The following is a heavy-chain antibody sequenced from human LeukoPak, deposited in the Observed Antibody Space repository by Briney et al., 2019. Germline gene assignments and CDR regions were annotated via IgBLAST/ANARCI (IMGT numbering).Heavy chain of an antibody. CDR3: ARVGATGTTSPFDY. Sequence: APLRVSFKASVYTFTRYFIHWVRQAPGQGLDWMGWINPNSGGTNYAQKCQGRVTMTRDTSISTAYMELSRLRSDDTAVYYCARVGATGTTSPFDYWGQGTLVTVSS. CDR2: INPNSGGT. J-gene: IGHJ4*02. D-gene: IGHD1-1*01. V-gene: IGHV1-2*02. CDR1: VYTFTRYF.